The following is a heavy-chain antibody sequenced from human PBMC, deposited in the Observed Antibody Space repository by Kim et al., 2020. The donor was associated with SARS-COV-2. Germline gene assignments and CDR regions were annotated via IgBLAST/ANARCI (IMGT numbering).Heavy chain of an antibody. V-gene: IGHV3-43*01. D-gene: IGHD3-9*01. CDR2: ISWDGGST. J-gene: IGHJ6*02. Sequence: GGSLRLSCAASGFTFDDCTMHWVRQAPGKGLEWVSLISWDGGSTYYADSVKGRFTISRDNSKNSLYLLMNSLRTEDTALYYCAKDIRYFDWGYGMDVWGQGTTVTVPS. CDR1: GFTFDDCT. CDR3: AKDIRYFDWGYGMDV.